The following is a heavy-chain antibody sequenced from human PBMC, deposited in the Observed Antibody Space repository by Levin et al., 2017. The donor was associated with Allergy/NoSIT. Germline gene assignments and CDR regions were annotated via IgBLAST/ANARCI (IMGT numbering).Heavy chain of an antibody. D-gene: IGHD3-16*02. CDR3: AREFFGGVVVKYYFDY. V-gene: IGHV3-30-3*01. CDR1: GFTFSSYA. Sequence: SCEASGFTFSSYAMHWVRQAPGKGLEWVAVITYDGSNKYYADSVKGRFTISRDNSKNTLYLQMNSLRAEDTAVYYCAREFFGGVVVKYYFDYWGQGSLVTVSS. CDR2: ITYDGSNK. J-gene: IGHJ4*02.